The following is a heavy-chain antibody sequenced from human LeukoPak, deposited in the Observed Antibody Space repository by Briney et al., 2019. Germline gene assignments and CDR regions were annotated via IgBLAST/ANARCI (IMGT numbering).Heavy chain of an antibody. J-gene: IGHJ4*02. CDR1: GFTFSTFA. D-gene: IGHD6-13*01. CDR2: IFPSGGEI. Sequence: GGSLRLSCAASGFTFSTFAMIWVRQPPGKGLEWVSSIFPSGGEIHYADSVRGRFTISRDNSKSTLSLQMNSLRAEDTAVYYCAKGAGDSSRWYAIFDYWGQGTLVTVSS. V-gene: IGHV3-23*01. CDR3: AKGAGDSSRWYAIFDY.